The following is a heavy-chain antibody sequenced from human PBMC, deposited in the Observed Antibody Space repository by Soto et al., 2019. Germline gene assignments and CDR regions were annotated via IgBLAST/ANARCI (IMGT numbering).Heavy chain of an antibody. V-gene: IGHV3-23*01. J-gene: IGHJ4*02. CDR1: GFTFSSYG. CDR2: ISGSGGSA. CDR3: AYYSRGDRGDITSLDF. Sequence: EVQLLESGGGLVQPGGSLRLSCAASGFTFSSYGLTWVRQAPGKGLDWLSVISGSGGSAYYADSVKGRFTISRDNSKNTLYLEMNSLTVEDTALYYCAYYSRGDRGDITSLDFWGQGTLVTVSS. D-gene: IGHD4-17*01.